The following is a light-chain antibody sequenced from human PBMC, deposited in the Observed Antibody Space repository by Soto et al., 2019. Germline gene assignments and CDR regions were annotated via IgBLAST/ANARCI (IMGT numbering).Light chain of an antibody. CDR2: LGS. Sequence: DIVMTQSPLSLSVTPGEPASISCRSSQSLLHSNGYNCLDWYLQKPGQSPQLLIYLGSSRASGVPDRFSGSGSGTEFTLRISRVEAEDVGVYYCMQALRPPLTFGGGTKVEIK. CDR3: MQALRPPLT. J-gene: IGKJ4*01. V-gene: IGKV2-28*01. CDR1: QSLLHSNGYNC.